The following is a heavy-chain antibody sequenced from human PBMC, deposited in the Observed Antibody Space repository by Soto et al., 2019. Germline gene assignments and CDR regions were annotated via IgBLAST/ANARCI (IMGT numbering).Heavy chain of an antibody. Sequence: ASVKVSCKASGYTFTSYAMHWVRQAPGQRLEWMGWINAGNGNTKYSQKFQGRVTITRDTSASTAYMELSSLRSEDTAVYYCARLQTGRPPIFGVVIDAFDIWGQGTMVTVSS. CDR1: GYTFTSYA. V-gene: IGHV1-3*01. CDR3: ARLQTGRPPIFGVVIDAFDI. J-gene: IGHJ3*02. CDR2: INAGNGNT. D-gene: IGHD3-3*01.